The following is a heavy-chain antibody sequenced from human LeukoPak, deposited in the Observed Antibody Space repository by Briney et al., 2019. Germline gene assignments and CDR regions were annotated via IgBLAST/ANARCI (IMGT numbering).Heavy chain of an antibody. V-gene: IGHV4-59*01. CDR3: AKEGAESFPDAFDI. CDR2: ISYSGST. D-gene: IGHD3-10*01. J-gene: IGHJ3*02. Sequence: KPSETLSLTCTVSGGSISPYYWSWLRQSPGKGLEWIAYISYSGSTKNNPSLKSRVTISVDTSKNQFSLKLTSVTAADTAVYYCAKEGAESFPDAFDIWGPGTLITVSS. CDR1: GGSISPYY.